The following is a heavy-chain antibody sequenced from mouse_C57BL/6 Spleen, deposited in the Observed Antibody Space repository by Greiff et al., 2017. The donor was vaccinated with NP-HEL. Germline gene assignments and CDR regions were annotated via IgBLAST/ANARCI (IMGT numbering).Heavy chain of an antibody. D-gene: IGHD4-1*01. CDR1: GYTFTSYW. Sequence: QVQLQQPGAELVKPGASVKLSCKASGYTFTSYWMHWVKQRPGQGLEWIGMIHPTSGSTNYNEKFKSKATLTVDKSSSTAYMQLSSLTSDDSAVYYCARWDDYYAMDYWGQGTSVTVSS. J-gene: IGHJ4*01. CDR3: ARWDDYYAMDY. V-gene: IGHV1-64*01. CDR2: IHPTSGST.